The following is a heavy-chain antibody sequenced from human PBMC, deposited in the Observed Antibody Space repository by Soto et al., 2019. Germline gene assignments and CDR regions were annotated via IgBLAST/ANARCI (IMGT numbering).Heavy chain of an antibody. CDR2: IYYSGST. Sequence: SETLSLTCTVSGGSISSSSYYWGWIRQPPGKGLEWIGSIYYSGSTYYNPSLKSRVTISVDTSKNQFSLKLSSVTAADTAVYYCARHHVLRFLEWLPFDYWGQGTLVTVSS. V-gene: IGHV4-39*01. CDR1: GGSISSSSYY. CDR3: ARHHVLRFLEWLPFDY. J-gene: IGHJ4*02. D-gene: IGHD3-3*01.